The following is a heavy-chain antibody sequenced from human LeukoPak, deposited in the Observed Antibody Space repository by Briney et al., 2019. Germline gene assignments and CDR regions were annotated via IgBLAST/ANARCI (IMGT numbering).Heavy chain of an antibody. CDR1: GFTFSSYW. Sequence: GGSLRLSCAASGFTFSSYWMSWVRQAPGKGLEWVANIKQDGSEKYYVDSVKGRFTISRDNAKNSLYLQMNSLRAEDTAVHYCARDMKYRRTVTTIWYFDYWGQGTLVTVSS. CDR3: ARDMKYRRTVTTIWYFDY. V-gene: IGHV3-7*01. J-gene: IGHJ4*02. CDR2: IKQDGSEK. D-gene: IGHD4-17*01.